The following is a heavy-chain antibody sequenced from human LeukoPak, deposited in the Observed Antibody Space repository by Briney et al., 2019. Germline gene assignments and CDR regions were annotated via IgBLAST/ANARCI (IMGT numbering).Heavy chain of an antibody. CDR3: ASTYSGGYVVY. CDR2: IYYSGST. J-gene: IGHJ4*02. Sequence: SETLSLTCTVSGGSISSHYWSWIRQPPGKGLEWIGYIYYSGSTNYNPSLKSRVTISVDTSKNQFSLKLSSVTAADTAVYYCASTYSGGYVVYWGQGTLVTVSS. CDR1: GGSISSHY. V-gene: IGHV4-59*11. D-gene: IGHD1-26*01.